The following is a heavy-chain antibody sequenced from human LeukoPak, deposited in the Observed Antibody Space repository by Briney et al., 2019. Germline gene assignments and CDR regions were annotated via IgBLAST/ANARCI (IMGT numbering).Heavy chain of an antibody. Sequence: TSETLSLTCTVSGGSISSGDYYWSWIRQPPGKGLEWIGYIYYSGSTYYNPSLKSRVTISVDTSKNQFSLKLSSVTAVDTAVYYCARQSAGYYYYYMDVWGKGTTVTVSS. CDR1: GGSISSGDYY. CDR3: ARQSAGYYYYYMDV. J-gene: IGHJ6*03. V-gene: IGHV4-30-4*08. CDR2: IYYSGST.